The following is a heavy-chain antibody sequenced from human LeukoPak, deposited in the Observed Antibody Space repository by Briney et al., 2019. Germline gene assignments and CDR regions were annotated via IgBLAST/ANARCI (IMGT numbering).Heavy chain of an antibody. CDR3: VHQHNLPAADA. J-gene: IGHJ4*02. Sequence: SGPTLVNPTQTLTLTCTFSGLSLGTSGVGVGWIRQPPGKALEWLGLIYWHGGQRYTPSLRTRLTIARDTSNNQVVLTLTNVDPLDTATYYCVHQHNLPAADAWGQGILVTVSS. CDR2: IYWHGGQ. D-gene: IGHD6-13*01. CDR1: GLSLGTSGVG. V-gene: IGHV2-5*01.